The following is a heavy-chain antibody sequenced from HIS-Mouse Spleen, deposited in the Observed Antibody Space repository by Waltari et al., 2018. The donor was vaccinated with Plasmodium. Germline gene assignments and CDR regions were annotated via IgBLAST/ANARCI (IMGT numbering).Heavy chain of an antibody. CDR3: ARAPIRDAFDI. Sequence: QVQLQQWGAGLLKPSETLSLTCAVYGGSFSGYYWSWIRQPPGKGLEWGWDITHSGSTNYTPSLKSRVTISLDTSKNQVSVKLGSLTAADTAVYYCARAPIRDAFDIWGQGTMVTVSS. D-gene: IGHD3-9*01. V-gene: IGHV4-34*01. CDR1: GGSFSGYY. CDR2: ITHSGST. J-gene: IGHJ3*02.